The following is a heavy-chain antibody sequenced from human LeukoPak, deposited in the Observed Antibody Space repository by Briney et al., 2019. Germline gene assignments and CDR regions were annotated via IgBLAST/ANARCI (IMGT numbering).Heavy chain of an antibody. CDR3: AKGRRLGELSLSYFDY. CDR2: ISGSGGST. J-gene: IGHJ4*02. V-gene: IGHV3-23*01. CDR1: GFTFSSYA. Sequence: GSLRLSCAASGFTFSSYAMSWVRQAPGKGLEWVSAISGSGGSTYYADSVKGRFTISRGNSKNTLYLQMNSLRAEDTAVYYCAKGRRLGELSLSYFDYWGQGTLVTVSS. D-gene: IGHD3-16*02.